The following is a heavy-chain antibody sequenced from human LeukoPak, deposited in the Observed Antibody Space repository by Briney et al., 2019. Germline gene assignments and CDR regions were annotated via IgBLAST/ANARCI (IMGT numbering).Heavy chain of an antibody. Sequence: GGSLRLSCAASGFTFSSYAMSWVRQAPGKGLEWVSAISGSGGSTYYADSVKGRFTISRDNSKNTLYLQMNSLRAEDTAVYYCAKALSANYDFWSGYCFDYWGQGTLVTVSS. CDR1: GFTFSSYA. CDR3: AKALSANYDFWSGYCFDY. CDR2: ISGSGGST. J-gene: IGHJ4*02. V-gene: IGHV3-23*01. D-gene: IGHD3-3*01.